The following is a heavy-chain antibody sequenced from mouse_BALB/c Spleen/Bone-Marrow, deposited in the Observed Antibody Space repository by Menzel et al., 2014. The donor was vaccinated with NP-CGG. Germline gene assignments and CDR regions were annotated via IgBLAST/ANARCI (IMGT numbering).Heavy chain of an antibody. CDR3: ARSGVGPFAY. CDR1: GFNIKDTY. D-gene: IGHD4-1*01. V-gene: IGHV14-3*02. J-gene: IGHJ3*01. CDR2: IDPANGNT. Sequence: EVKLMESGAELVKPGASVKLSCTASGFNIKDTYMHWVKQRPEQGLEWIGRIDPANGNTKYDPKFQGKATITADTSSNTAYLQLSSLTSGDTAVYYCARSGVGPFAYWGQGTLVTVSA.